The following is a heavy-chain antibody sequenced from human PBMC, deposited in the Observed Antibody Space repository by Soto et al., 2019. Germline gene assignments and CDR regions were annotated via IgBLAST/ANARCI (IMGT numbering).Heavy chain of an antibody. CDR1: GYTFTGYY. V-gene: IGHV1-2*02. J-gene: IGHJ4*02. CDR2: INVNGGGA. Sequence: ASVKVSCKASGYTFTGYYMHWVRQAPGQGLEWMGWINVNGGGANYAQKFQGRVTMTRDTSISTAYMELNSLKTEDTAVYYCTGTPVLLWFGELFDYWGQGTLVTVS. CDR3: TGTPVLLWFGELFDY. D-gene: IGHD3-10*01.